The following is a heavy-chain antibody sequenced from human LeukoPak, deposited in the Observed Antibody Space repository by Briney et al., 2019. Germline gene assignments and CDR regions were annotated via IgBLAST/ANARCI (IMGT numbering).Heavy chain of an antibody. Sequence: GGSLRLSCAASGFTFSSYWMSWVRQAPGKGLEWVANIKQDGSEKYYVDSVKGRFTISRDNAKNSRYLQMNSLRAEDTAVYYCAGGGYDSSGYRDYWGQGTLVTVSS. CDR3: AGGGYDSSGYRDY. D-gene: IGHD3-22*01. CDR1: GFTFSSYW. J-gene: IGHJ4*02. CDR2: IKQDGSEK. V-gene: IGHV3-7*04.